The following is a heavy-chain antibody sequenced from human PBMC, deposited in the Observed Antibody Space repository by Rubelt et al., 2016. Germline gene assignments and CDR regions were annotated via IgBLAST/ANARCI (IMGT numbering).Heavy chain of an antibody. V-gene: IGHV4-34*01. D-gene: IGHD6-19*01. J-gene: IGHJ3*02. CDR3: ASGSSEWLMDAFDI. CDR1: GGSFSGYY. Sequence: QVQLQQWGAGLLKPSETLSLTCAVYGGSFSGYYWSWIRQPPGKGLEWIGEINHSGSTNYNPSLKSRITISEDTSKNHFALKLSSVTAADTAVYYCASGSSEWLMDAFDIWGQGTMVTVSS. CDR2: INHSGST.